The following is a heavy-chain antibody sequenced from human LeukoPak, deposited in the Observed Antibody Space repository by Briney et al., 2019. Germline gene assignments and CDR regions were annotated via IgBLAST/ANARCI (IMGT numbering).Heavy chain of an antibody. Sequence: GGSLRLSCAASGFTFSNNEMNWVRQAPGKGLEWVSYISSTGNTINYADSVKGRFTISRDNAKNSLYLQMNSLRAEDTAIYYCSRGLRASSAAWGQGTLVTVSS. CDR3: SRGLRASSAA. J-gene: IGHJ5*02. CDR1: GFTFSNNE. CDR2: ISSTGNTI. D-gene: IGHD2-15*01. V-gene: IGHV3-48*03.